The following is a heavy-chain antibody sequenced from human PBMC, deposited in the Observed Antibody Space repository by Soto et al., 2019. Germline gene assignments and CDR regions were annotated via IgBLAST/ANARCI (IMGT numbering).Heavy chain of an antibody. J-gene: IGHJ6*02. CDR3: ARMGYYHYYGMDV. V-gene: IGHV3-30-3*01. Sequence: QVQLVESGGGVVQPGRSLRLSCAASGFTFSSYVMHWVRQAPGKGLEWVAVISYDGGNRYYADSVKGRFTISRDNSKNTLYLQMNSLRAEDTAVYYCARMGYYHYYGMDVWGQGTTVTVSS. CDR1: GFTFSSYV. CDR2: ISYDGGNR.